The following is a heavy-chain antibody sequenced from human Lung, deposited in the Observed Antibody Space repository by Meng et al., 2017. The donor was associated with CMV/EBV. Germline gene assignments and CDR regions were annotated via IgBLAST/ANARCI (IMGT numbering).Heavy chain of an antibody. CDR2: IRMDESDK. J-gene: IGHJ4*02. Sequence: SLKISCAASGFSFTEYGMHWVRQTPDKGLEWVAFIRMDESDKFYGDSVKGRFTISRDRSRKSLYLQMNSLRTDDTAVYYCAKDDPVVAKWGQGTLVTVSS. V-gene: IGHV3-30*02. CDR1: GFSFTEYG. D-gene: IGHD4-23*01. CDR3: AKDDPVVAK.